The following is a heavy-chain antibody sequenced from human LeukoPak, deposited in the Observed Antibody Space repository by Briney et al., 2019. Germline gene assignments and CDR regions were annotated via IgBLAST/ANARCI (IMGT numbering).Heavy chain of an antibody. J-gene: IGHJ4*02. D-gene: IGHD5-18*01. CDR2: ISYDGNNK. V-gene: IGHV3-30-3*01. Sequence: GRSLRLSCAASGFTFGSYAMHWVRQAPGKGLEWVAVISYDGNNKYYADSVKGRFTISRDNSKNTLYLQMNSLRAEDTAVYYCARDFGVVREVGYSYGSLGYWGQGTLVTVSS. CDR3: ARDFGVVREVGYSYGSLGY. CDR1: GFTFGSYA.